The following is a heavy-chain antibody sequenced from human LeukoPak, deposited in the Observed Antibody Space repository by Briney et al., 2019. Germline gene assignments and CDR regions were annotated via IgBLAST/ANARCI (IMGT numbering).Heavy chain of an antibody. D-gene: IGHD3-22*01. J-gene: IGHJ4*02. CDR3: ARIKYSYDSSGYYYVIDY. Sequence: SETLSLTCIVSGGSVSTYYWSWIRQPPGKGLEWIGYIHYSGSTSYNPSLKSRVTISVDTSKNQFSLKLSSVTAADTAVYYCARIKYSYDSSGYYYVIDYWGQGTLVTVSS. V-gene: IGHV4-59*02. CDR1: GGSVSTYY. CDR2: IHYSGST.